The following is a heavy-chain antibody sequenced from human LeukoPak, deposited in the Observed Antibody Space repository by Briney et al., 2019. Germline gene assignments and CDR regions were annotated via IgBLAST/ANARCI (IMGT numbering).Heavy chain of an antibody. D-gene: IGHD3-9*01. CDR3: ARRTEEFYDILTGSPDV. J-gene: IGHJ6*02. Sequence: GGSLRLSCAASGFPFSSYAMSWAPQPPGKGREWVSAISGSGGSTYYADSVKGRFTISRDNSKNTLYLQMNSLRAEDTAVYYCARRTEEFYDILTGSPDVWGQGTTVTVSS. CDR2: ISGSGGST. V-gene: IGHV3-23*01. CDR1: GFPFSSYA.